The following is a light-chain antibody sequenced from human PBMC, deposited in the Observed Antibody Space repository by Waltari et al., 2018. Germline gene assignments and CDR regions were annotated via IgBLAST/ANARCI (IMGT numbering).Light chain of an antibody. CDR2: DFA. J-gene: IGLJ3*02. CDR3: MSYTTSDTVV. CDR1: SSDIGNSDH. V-gene: IGLV2-14*03. Sequence: HSALTQPASVSGSPGQSITISCIGTSSDIGNSDHVSWYRQHPGTAPQPIIYDFAYRPSGVSAPFAGSKSGSTASLSLSGLQAGDEGDYYCMSYTTSDTVVFGGGTRLTVL.